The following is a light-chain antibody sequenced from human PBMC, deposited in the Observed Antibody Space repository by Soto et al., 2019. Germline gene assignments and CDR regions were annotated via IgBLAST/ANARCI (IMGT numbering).Light chain of an antibody. J-gene: IGKJ3*01. CDR3: QQVHSIPFT. CDR1: QSVSSN. V-gene: IGKV3-15*01. Sequence: EIVVTQSPATLSVSPGERATLSCRASQSVSSNLAWYQHKPGQAPRLLIYGASIRATGIPARFSGSESGTEFTLTISSLQSEDFAVYYCQQVHSIPFTFGPGTKVDIK. CDR2: GAS.